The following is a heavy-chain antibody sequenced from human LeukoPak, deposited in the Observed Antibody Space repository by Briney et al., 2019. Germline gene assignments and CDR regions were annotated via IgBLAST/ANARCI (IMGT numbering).Heavy chain of an antibody. CDR3: ARGPITIFGVVISN. CDR2: MNPNSGNT. V-gene: IGHV1-8*01. Sequence: GASVKVSCKXSGYTFTSYDINWVRQATGQGLEWMGWMNPNSGNTGYAQKFQGRVTMTRNTSISTAYMELSSLRSEDTAVYYCARGPITIFGVVISNWGQGTLVTVSS. CDR1: GYTFTSYD. D-gene: IGHD3-3*01. J-gene: IGHJ4*02.